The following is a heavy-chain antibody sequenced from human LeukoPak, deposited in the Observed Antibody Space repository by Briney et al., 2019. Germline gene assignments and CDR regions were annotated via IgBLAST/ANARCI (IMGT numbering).Heavy chain of an antibody. CDR1: GYTFTDYY. CDR2: MNPNSGGT. V-gene: IGHV1-2*02. J-gene: IGHJ4*02. Sequence: ASVKVSCKASGYTFTDYYIHWVRQAPGQGLEWMAWMNPNSGGTSYAQKFQGRVTVTRDTSISTAYMELSRLKFDDTAVYYCARNKEGKSLDYWGQGTLVTVSS. CDR3: ARNKEGKSLDY.